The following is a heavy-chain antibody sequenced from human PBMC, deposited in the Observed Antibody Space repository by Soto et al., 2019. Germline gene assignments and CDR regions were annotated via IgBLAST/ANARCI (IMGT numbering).Heavy chain of an antibody. D-gene: IGHD3-22*01. CDR3: ARHWYYYDSSGYSQNAFDI. CDR1: GGSISSSSYY. V-gene: IGHV4-39*01. J-gene: IGHJ3*02. Sequence: SETLSLTCTVSGGSISSSSYYWGWIRQPPGKGLEWIGSIYYSGSTYYNPSLKSRVTISVDTSKNQFSLKLSSVTAADTAVYYCARHWYYYDSSGYSQNAFDIWGQGTMVTVSS. CDR2: IYYSGST.